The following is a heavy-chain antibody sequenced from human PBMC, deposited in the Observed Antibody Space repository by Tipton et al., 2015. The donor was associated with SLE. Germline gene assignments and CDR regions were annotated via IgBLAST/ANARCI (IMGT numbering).Heavy chain of an antibody. Sequence: TLSLTCTVSGGSISSSIDFGGWIRQPPGKGLEWIGSMFYSGRTCYNPSLKSRVSISVDTSKNQFFLKLSSVTAADTAVYYCARGEWWTGDVDYWGQGTLVTVSS. D-gene: IGHD2-15*01. J-gene: IGHJ4*02. V-gene: IGHV4-39*07. CDR2: MFYSGRT. CDR3: ARGEWWTGDVDY. CDR1: GGSISSSIDF.